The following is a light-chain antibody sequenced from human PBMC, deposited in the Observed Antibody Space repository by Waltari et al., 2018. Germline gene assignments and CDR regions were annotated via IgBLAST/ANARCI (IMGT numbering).Light chain of an antibody. V-gene: IGLV1-44*01. Sequence: QSVLTQPPSASGTPGQRVTISCSGRSPNVGSNTVNWYPQLSGMAPKLLIYSNTHRPSWVPDRFSGSKSGTSASLAISGLQSEDEADYYCAAWDDSLNGVVFGGGTKLTVL. J-gene: IGLJ2*01. CDR2: SNT. CDR3: AAWDDSLNGVV. CDR1: SPNVGSNT.